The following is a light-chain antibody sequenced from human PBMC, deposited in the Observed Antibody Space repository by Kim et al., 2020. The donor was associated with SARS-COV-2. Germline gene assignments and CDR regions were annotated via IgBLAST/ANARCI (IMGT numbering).Light chain of an antibody. J-gene: IGLJ3*02. CDR2: KDS. Sequence: SYELTQPPSVSVSPGQTARITCSGDALPKQYAYWYQQKPGQAPVLVIYKDSERPSGIPERFSGSSSWTTVTLTIRGVQAEDEADYYCQSADSSGTEGVFG. CDR3: QSADSSGTEGV. CDR1: ALPKQY. V-gene: IGLV3-25*03.